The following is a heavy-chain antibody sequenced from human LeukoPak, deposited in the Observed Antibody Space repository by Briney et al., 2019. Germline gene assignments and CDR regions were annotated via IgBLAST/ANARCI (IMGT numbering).Heavy chain of an antibody. CDR3: ARGYYDFWSGYGHWFDP. V-gene: IGHV4-59*01. Sequence: SETLSLTCTVSGGSISSYYWSWIRQPPGKGLEWIGYIYYSGSTNYNPSLKSRVTISVDTSKNQFSLKLSSVTAADTAVYYCARGYYDFWSGYGHWFDPWGQGTLVTVSS. J-gene: IGHJ5*02. CDR1: GGSISSYY. CDR2: IYYSGST. D-gene: IGHD3-3*01.